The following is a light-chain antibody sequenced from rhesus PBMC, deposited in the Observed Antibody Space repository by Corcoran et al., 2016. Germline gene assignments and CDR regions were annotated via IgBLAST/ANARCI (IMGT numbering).Light chain of an antibody. V-gene: IGKV2-58*03. J-gene: IGKJ1*01. CDR3: MQGTHWPRT. CDR1: QSLLHSTGNTY. CDR2: QVS. Sequence: DVVMTQSPLSLPVTPGQPASISCRSSQSLLHSTGNTYLSWFLQKPGQPPRRRIYQVSNRDSGVPDRFSGRGAGTDCTLKISRVEGEDVGVDYGMQGTHWPRTFGQGTKVEIK.